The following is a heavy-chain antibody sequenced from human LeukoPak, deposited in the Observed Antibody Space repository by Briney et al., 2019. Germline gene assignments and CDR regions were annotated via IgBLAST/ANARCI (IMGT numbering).Heavy chain of an antibody. CDR3: ARQRYYGSGIRWFDP. CDR2: IYRSGST. CDR1: GYSISSGYY. D-gene: IGHD3-10*01. V-gene: IGHV4-38-2*02. J-gene: IGHJ5*02. Sequence: SETLSLTCTVSGYSISSGYYWGWIRQPPGKGLEWIGSIYRSGSTYYNPSLKSRVTISVDTSKNQLSLKLSSVTAADTAVYYCARQRYYGSGIRWFDPWGQGTLVTVSS.